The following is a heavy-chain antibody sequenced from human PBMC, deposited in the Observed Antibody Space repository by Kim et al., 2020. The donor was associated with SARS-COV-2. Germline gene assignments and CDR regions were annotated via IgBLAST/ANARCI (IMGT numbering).Heavy chain of an antibody. V-gene: IGHV3-13*01. Sequence: GDTYYPGSVKGRFTISRENAKNSLYLQMNSLRAGDTAVYYCARDRSGLDYWGQGTLVTVSS. CDR3: ARDRSGLDY. J-gene: IGHJ4*02. CDR2: GDT. D-gene: IGHD2-15*01.